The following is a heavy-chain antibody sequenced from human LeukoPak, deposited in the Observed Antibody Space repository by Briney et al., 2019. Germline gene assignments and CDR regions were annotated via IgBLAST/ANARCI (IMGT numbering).Heavy chain of an antibody. V-gene: IGHV4-59*08. CDR3: ARMQGPRYFDL. Sequence: SETLSLTCTVSGGSITSNYWSWIRQPPGKGLEWIGFLSYSGTSNYNPSLKSRVTISLDTSKNQLSLKLSSVTAADTAVYYCARMQGPRYFDLWGRGTLVTVSS. CDR1: GGSITSNY. CDR2: LSYSGTS. J-gene: IGHJ2*01.